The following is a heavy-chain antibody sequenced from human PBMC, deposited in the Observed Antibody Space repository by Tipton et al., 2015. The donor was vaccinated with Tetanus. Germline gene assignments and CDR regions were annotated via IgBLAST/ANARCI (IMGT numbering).Heavy chain of an antibody. V-gene: IGHV3-30-3*01. CDR2: ISYDGSNK. CDR1: GFTFSSYA. D-gene: IGHD3-22*01. Sequence: SLRLSCAASGFTFSSYAMHWVRQAPGKGLEWVAVISYDGSNKYYADSVKGRFTISSDNSKNTLYLQMNSLGDEDTAVYYCARGSYDSRGYYFLDYWDQGTQVTVSS. CDR3: ARGSYDSRGYYFLDY. J-gene: IGHJ4*02.